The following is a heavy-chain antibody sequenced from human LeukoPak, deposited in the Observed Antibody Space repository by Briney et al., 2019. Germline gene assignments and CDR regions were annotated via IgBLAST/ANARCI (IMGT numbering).Heavy chain of an antibody. Sequence: PSETLSLTCAVYGGSFSGYYWSWIRQPPGKGLEWIGEINHSGSTNYNPSLKSRVTISVDTSKNQFSLKLSSVTAADTAVYYCARGGQWLRFVYLDYWGQGTLVTVSS. CDR3: ARGGQWLRFVYLDY. D-gene: IGHD5-12*01. CDR2: INHSGST. J-gene: IGHJ4*02. CDR1: GGSFSGYY. V-gene: IGHV4-34*01.